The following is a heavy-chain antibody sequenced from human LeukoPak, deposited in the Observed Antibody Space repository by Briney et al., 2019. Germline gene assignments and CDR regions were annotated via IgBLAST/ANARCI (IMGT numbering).Heavy chain of an antibody. D-gene: IGHD6-13*01. CDR1: GGTFSSYA. Sequence: SVKVSCKASGGTFSSYAISWVRQAPGQGLEWMGGIIPIFGTANYAQKFQGRVTITADKSTSTAYMELSSLRSEDTAVYYCASGRANVAAADNWFDPWGQGTLVTVSS. V-gene: IGHV1-69*06. CDR2: IIPIFGTA. CDR3: ASGRANVAAADNWFDP. J-gene: IGHJ5*02.